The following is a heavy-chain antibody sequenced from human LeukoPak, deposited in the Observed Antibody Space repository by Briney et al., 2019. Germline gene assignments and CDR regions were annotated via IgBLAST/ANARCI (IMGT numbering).Heavy chain of an antibody. V-gene: IGHV4-61*01. CDR2: VYYSGST. CDR1: DDSVSSDNYY. D-gene: IGHD6-6*01. J-gene: IGHJ4*02. Sequence: SETLSLTCTVSDDSVSSDNYYWSWIRQPPGKGLEWIGYVYYSGSTNYNPSLKSRVTISVDTSKNQFSLKLSSVTAADTAVYFCARRKAVRPRDYYFDYWGQGTLVTVSS. CDR3: ARRKAVRPRDYYFDY.